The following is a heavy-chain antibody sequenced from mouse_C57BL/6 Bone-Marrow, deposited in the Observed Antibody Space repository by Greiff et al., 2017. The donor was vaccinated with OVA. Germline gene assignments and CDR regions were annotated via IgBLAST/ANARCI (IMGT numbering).Heavy chain of an antibody. D-gene: IGHD1-1*01. Sequence: EVQLVESGGGLVQPKGSLTLSCAASGFSFNTYAMNWVRQAPGKGLEWVARIRSKSNNYATYYADSVKDRFTISRDDSESMLYLQMNNWKTEETAMYYCGRDYYGSSQEFACWGQGALVTVSA. CDR1: GFSFNTYA. CDR2: IRSKSNNYAT. CDR3: GRDYYGSSQEFAC. J-gene: IGHJ3*01. V-gene: IGHV10-1*01.